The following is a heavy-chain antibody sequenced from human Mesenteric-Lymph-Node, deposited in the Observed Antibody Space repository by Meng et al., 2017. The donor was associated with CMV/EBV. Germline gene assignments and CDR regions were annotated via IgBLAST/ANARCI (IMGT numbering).Heavy chain of an antibody. V-gene: IGHV3-15*01. Sequence: LSCAACGVTFSNDWMSWVRQATGKGLEWGGRIKSKTDGGTTDYAAPVKGRFTISRDDSKNTLYLQTNSLKTEDTAVYYCTTIASGGYWGQGTLVTVSS. CDR2: IKSKTDGGTT. CDR3: TTIASGGY. D-gene: IGHD2-21*01. J-gene: IGHJ4*02. CDR1: GVTFSNDW.